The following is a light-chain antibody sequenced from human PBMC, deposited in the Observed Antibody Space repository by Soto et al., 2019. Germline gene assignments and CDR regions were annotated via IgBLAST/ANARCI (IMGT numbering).Light chain of an antibody. Sequence: DIVLTQSPATLSLSPGERSTLSCRASQSVTTSLAWYQQKPGQAPRLLIFDASNRATGVPARFSGRGSGTDFTLTISSLEPEDFAVYYCQQRNDWPLTFGPGTRLEIK. J-gene: IGKJ5*01. V-gene: IGKV3-11*01. CDR3: QQRNDWPLT. CDR1: QSVTTS. CDR2: DAS.